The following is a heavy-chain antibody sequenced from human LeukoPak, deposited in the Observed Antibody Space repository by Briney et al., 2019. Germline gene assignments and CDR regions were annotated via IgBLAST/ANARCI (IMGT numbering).Heavy chain of an antibody. CDR2: IYYSGST. Sequence: SETLSLTCTVSGGSISSYYWSWIRQPPGKGLEWIGHIYYSGSTNYNPSLKSRVTISVDTSKNQFSLKLSSVTAADTAVYYCARGLGFGANWFDPWGQGTLVTVSS. D-gene: IGHD3-10*01. V-gene: IGHV4-59*01. CDR3: ARGLGFGANWFDP. J-gene: IGHJ5*02. CDR1: GGSISSYY.